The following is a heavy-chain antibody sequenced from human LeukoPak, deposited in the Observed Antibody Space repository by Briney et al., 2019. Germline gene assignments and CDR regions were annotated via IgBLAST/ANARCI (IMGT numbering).Heavy chain of an antibody. CDR2: IYYSGTT. J-gene: IGHJ4*02. Sequence: SETLSLTCTVSGGSISTYYWTWIRQPPGKGLEWIGYIYYSGTTNYNPSLKSRVTISLDSSKNQFSLRLSSVTATDTAVYYCAREDYYFDYWGQGTLVTVSS. CDR3: AREDYYFDY. CDR1: GGSISTYY. V-gene: IGHV4-59*01.